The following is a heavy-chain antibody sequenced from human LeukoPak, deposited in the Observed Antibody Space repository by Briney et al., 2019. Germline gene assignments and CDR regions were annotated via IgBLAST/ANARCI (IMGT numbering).Heavy chain of an antibody. Sequence: SQTLSLTCTVSGGSISSGGYYWSWIRQPPGKGLEWIGYIYHSGSTYYNPSLKSRVTISVDRSKNQFSLKLSSVTAADTAVYYCTRSTIHYYFDYWGQGTLVPVSS. CDR1: GGSISSGGYY. D-gene: IGHD3-10*01. CDR2: IYHSGST. V-gene: IGHV4-30-2*01. CDR3: TRSTIHYYFDY. J-gene: IGHJ4*02.